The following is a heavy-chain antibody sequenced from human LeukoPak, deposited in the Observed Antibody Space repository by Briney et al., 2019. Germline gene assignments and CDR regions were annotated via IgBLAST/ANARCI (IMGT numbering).Heavy chain of an antibody. V-gene: IGHV4-61*02. CDR1: GGSISSGRYY. CDR2: IYTSGST. J-gene: IGHJ6*03. CDR3: ARTNYDILTGYREVNYYYYMDV. Sequence: SETLSLTCTVSGGSISSGRYYWSWIRQPAGKGLEWIGRIYTSGSTNYNPSLKSRVTISVDTSKNQFSLKLSSVTAADTAVYYCARTNYDILTGYREVNYYYYMDVWGKGTTVTISS. D-gene: IGHD3-9*01.